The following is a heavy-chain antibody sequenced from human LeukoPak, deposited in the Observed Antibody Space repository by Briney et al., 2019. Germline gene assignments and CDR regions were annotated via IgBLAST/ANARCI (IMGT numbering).Heavy chain of an antibody. D-gene: IGHD6-19*01. CDR1: GFTVSSNY. CDR2: IYSGGST. CDR3: AREAALVSSGASSAFDI. Sequence: GGSLRLSCAASGFTVSSNYMSWVRQTPGKGLEWVSVIYSGGSTYYADSVKGRFTISRDNSKNTLYLQMNSLRAEDTAVYYCAREAALVSSGASSAFDIWGQGTMVTVSS. J-gene: IGHJ3*02. V-gene: IGHV3-53*01.